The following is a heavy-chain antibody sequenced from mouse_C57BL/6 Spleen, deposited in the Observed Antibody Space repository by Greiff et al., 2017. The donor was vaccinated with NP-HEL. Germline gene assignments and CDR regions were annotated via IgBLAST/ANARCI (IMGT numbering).Heavy chain of an antibody. CDR2: IYPGNSDT. CDR1: GYTFTSYW. J-gene: IGHJ2*01. CDR3: TRWDYYGSPFDY. V-gene: IGHV1-5*01. Sequence: VQLQQSGTVLARPGASVKMSCKTSGYTFTSYWMHWVKQRPGQGLDWIGAIYPGNSDTRYNQKFKCKAKLTAVTSASTAYMELSSLTNEDSAVYYCTRWDYYGSPFDYWGQGTTLTVSS. D-gene: IGHD1-1*01.